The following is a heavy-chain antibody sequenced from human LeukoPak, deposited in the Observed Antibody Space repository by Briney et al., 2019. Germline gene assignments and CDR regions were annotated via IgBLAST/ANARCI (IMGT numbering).Heavy chain of an antibody. CDR2: IYYSGST. Sequence: PSETLSLTCTVSGASISSGDYYWSWIRQPPGKGLEWIGSIYYSGSTFHYNPSLKSRVAISIDTSKNQFSLSLSSVTAADTAVYYWASTNCSRPSCFGANGFAPWGQETRVTVSS. J-gene: IGHJ5*02. CDR1: GASISSGDYY. D-gene: IGHD2-2*01. CDR3: ASTNCSRPSCFGANGFAP. V-gene: IGHV4-30-4*08.